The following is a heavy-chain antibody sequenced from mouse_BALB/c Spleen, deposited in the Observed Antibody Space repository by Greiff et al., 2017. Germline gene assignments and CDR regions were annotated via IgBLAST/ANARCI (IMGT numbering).Heavy chain of an antibody. D-gene: IGHD1-1*01. Sequence: VQLKESGAELVKPGASVKLSCTASGFNIKDTYMHWVKQRPEQGLEWIGRIDPANGNTKYDPKFQGKATITADTSSNTAYLQLSSLTSEDTAVYYCARSDYYGRAWFAYWGQGTLVTVSA. J-gene: IGHJ3*01. CDR3: ARSDYYGRAWFAY. V-gene: IGHV14-3*02. CDR2: IDPANGNT. CDR1: GFNIKDTY.